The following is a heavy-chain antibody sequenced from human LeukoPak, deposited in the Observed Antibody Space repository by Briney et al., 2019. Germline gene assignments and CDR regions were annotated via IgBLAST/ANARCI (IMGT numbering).Heavy chain of an antibody. CDR1: GFTFSSYS. CDR3: ASSPHYYDSSGYPDY. J-gene: IGHJ4*02. CDR2: ISSSSSTI. Sequence: RAGGSLRLSCAASGFTFSSYSMNWVRQAPGKGLGWVSYISSSSSTIYYADSVKGRFTISRDNAKNSLYLQMNSLRAEDTAVYYCASSPHYYDSSGYPDYWGQGTLVTVSS. V-gene: IGHV3-48*04. D-gene: IGHD3-22*01.